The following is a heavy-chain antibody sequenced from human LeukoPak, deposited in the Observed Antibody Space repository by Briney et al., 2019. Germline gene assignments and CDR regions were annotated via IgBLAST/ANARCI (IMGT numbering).Heavy chain of an antibody. CDR1: GSILKDYW. CDR3: ARGANAPST. V-gene: IGHV3-7*01. D-gene: IGHD2-8*01. Sequence: PGGSLRLSCVASGSILKDYWMTWVRQAPGKCLEWVANIKQDGSDKNYVDSMKGRFTISRDNAKNSLYLQMNNLRDEDTALYYCARGANAPSTWGRGTLVTVSS. CDR2: IKQDGSDK. J-gene: IGHJ5*02.